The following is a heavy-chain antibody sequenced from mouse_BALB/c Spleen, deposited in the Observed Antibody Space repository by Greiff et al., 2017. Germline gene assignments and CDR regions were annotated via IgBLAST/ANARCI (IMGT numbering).Heavy chain of an antibody. Sequence: EVHLVESGGGLVQPGGSRKLSCAASGFTFSSFGMHWVRQAPEKGLEWVAYISSGSSTIYYADTVKGRFTISRDNARNILYLQMSSLRSEDTAMYYCTIYGNYVLSYWYFDVWGAGTTVTVSS. CDR1: GFTFSSFG. V-gene: IGHV5-17*02. CDR2: ISSGSSTI. D-gene: IGHD2-1*01. CDR3: TIYGNYVLSYWYFDV. J-gene: IGHJ1*01.